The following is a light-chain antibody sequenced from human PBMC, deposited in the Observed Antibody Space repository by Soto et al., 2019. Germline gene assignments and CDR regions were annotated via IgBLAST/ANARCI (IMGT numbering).Light chain of an antibody. J-gene: IGKJ1*01. CDR3: QHYVYPQWT. V-gene: IGKV3D-15*01. CDR2: DSS. Sequence: EIVLTQSPATLSVSPGERATLSCRASQSVGINLAWYQQKPGQAPRLLIYDSSTRATGTPDRFSGSGSGTEFTLTIRRLEPEDFAVYFCQHYVYPQWTFGPGTKVDI. CDR1: QSVGIN.